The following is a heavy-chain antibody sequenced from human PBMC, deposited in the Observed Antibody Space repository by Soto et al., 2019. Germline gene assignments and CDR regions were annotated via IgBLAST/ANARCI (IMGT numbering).Heavy chain of an antibody. CDR3: TRRGRYDYGDYGNLKYFDY. V-gene: IGHV3-73*01. D-gene: IGHD4-17*01. CDR1: GFTFSGSA. Sequence: PGGSLRLSCAASGFTFSGSAMHWVRQASGKGLEWVGRIRSKANSYATAYAASVKGRFTISRDDSKNTAYLQMNSLKTEDTAVYYCTRRGRYDYGDYGNLKYFDYWGQGTLVTVSS. J-gene: IGHJ4*02. CDR2: IRSKANSYAT.